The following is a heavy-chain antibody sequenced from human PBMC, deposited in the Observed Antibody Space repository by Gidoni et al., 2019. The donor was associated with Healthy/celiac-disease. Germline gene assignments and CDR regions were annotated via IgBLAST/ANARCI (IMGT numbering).Heavy chain of an antibody. V-gene: IGHV4-34*01. D-gene: IGHD3-3*01. CDR2: INHSGST. CDR1: GGSFSGYY. CDR3: ARQGPGVTIFGVVINYFDY. J-gene: IGHJ4*02. Sequence: QVQLQQWGAGLLKPSETLSLTCAVYGGSFSGYYWSWIRQPPGKGLEWIGEINHSGSTNYNPSLKSRVTISVDTSKNQFSLKLSSVTAADTAVYYCARQGPGVTIFGVVINYFDYWGQGTLVTVSS.